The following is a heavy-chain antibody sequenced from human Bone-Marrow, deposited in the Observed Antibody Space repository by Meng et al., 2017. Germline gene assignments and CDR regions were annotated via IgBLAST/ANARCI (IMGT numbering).Heavy chain of an antibody. CDR2: IHHSGSA. Sequence: QVQLQESGPGLVEPSQTLSLTCTVSGGPMSSGNYYWSWIRQPPGKGLEWIGYIHHSGSAYYNPSLKSRVSISVDTSKNQFSLNLNSMTAADTAVYYCASFDHIPRRNYFDYWGQGTLVTVSS. CDR3: ASFDHIPRRNYFDY. D-gene: IGHD2-21*01. V-gene: IGHV4-30-4*01. CDR1: GGPMSSGNYY. J-gene: IGHJ4*02.